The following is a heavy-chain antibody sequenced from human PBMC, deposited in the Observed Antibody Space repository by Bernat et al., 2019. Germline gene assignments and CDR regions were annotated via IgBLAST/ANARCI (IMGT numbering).Heavy chain of an antibody. D-gene: IGHD1-26*01. CDR2: ISGSGGST. V-gene: IGHV3-23*01. CDR3: AKDLDSGGYYEFDYYYGMDV. J-gene: IGHJ6*02. Sequence: EVQLLESGGGLVQPGGSLRLSCAASGFTFSSYAMSWVRQAPGKGLEWVSAISGSGGSTYYADSVKGRFTISRDNSKNTLYLQMNSLRAEDTAVYYCAKDLDSGGYYEFDYYYGMDVWGQGTTVTVSS. CDR1: GFTFSSYA.